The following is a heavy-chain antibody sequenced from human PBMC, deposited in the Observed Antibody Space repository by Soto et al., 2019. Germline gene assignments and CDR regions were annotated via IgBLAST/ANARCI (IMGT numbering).Heavy chain of an antibody. V-gene: IGHV4-59*01. J-gene: IGHJ4*02. D-gene: IGHD1-7*01. CDR2: IYYSGST. CDR1: GGSISSYY. Sequence: SDTLSLTCTVSGGSISSYYWSWIRQPPGKGLEWIGYIYYSGSTNYNPSLKSRVTISVDTSKNQFSLKLSSVTAADTAVYYCARDNWNYGVGYWGQGTLVTVSS. CDR3: ARDNWNYGVGY.